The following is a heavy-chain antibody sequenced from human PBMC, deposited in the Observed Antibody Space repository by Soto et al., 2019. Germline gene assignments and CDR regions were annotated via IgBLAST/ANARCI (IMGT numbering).Heavy chain of an antibody. Sequence: QPGRPLRLSGAALGFTLRGTAMSWVPQAPGKGLEWGSAISGSGGSTYYADSVKGRFTSSRDNSKNTLYLKMKSPRAEDTAVYYCAKDLSRPVESILWFGCGSRYGMDVWGQGTTVTASS. CDR2: ISGSGGST. J-gene: IGHJ6*02. CDR3: AKDLSRPVESILWFGCGSRYGMDV. D-gene: IGHD3-10*01. CDR1: GFTLRGTA. V-gene: IGHV3-23*01.